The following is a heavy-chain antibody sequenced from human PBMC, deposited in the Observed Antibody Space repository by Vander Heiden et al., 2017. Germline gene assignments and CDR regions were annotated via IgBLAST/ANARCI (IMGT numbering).Heavy chain of an antibody. CDR2: ISGPGSAT. Sequence: EVRLLESGGGLVQPGGSLRHSCAASGFPFRTYAMGWVRQTPGKGLEGVSTISGPGSATYYADSGRFTISRDNSENMVFLQMNSLGAEDTAVYYCGKAGLVRGSNFHSDAFDMWGQGTKVTVSS. CDR3: GKAGLVRGSNFHSDAFDM. V-gene: IGHV3-23*01. CDR1: GFPFRTYA. J-gene: IGHJ3*02. D-gene: IGHD3-10*01.